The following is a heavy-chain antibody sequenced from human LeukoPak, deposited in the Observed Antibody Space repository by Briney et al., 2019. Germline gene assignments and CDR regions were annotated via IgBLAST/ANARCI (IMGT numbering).Heavy chain of an antibody. J-gene: IGHJ5*02. CDR1: GGSISSGSYY. CDR2: IYTSGST. V-gene: IGHV4-61*02. D-gene: IGHD3-10*01. Sequence: PSETLSLTCTVSGGSISSGSYYWSWIRQPAGKGLEWIGRIYTSGSTNYNPSLKSRVTISVDTSKNQFSLKLSSVTAADTAVYYCARLLWFGELSGGHNWFDPWGQGTLVTVSS. CDR3: ARLLWFGELSGGHNWFDP.